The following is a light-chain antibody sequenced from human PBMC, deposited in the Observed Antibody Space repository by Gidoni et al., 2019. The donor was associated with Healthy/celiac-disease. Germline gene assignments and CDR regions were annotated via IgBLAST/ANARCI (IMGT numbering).Light chain of an antibody. V-gene: IGKV1-12*01. Sequence: DIQMTQSPSSVSASVGDRVTITCRASQGISSWLALYQQKPGKAPQLLIYAASSLQSGVPSRFSGSGSGTDFTLTISSLQPEDFATYYCQQANSFPPTFGQGTKVEIK. CDR1: QGISSW. CDR3: QQANSFPPT. CDR2: AAS. J-gene: IGKJ1*01.